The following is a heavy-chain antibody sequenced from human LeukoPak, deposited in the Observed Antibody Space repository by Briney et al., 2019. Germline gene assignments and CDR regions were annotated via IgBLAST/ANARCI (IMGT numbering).Heavy chain of an antibody. CDR3: ARPTVTTGLAFDY. Sequence: GGSLRLSCAASGFTFSSYSMNWVRQAPGKGLEWVSSISSSSSYIYYADSVKGRFTISRDNAKNSLYLQMNGLRAEDTAVYYCARPTVTTGLAFDYWGQGTLVTVSS. CDR2: ISSSSSYI. J-gene: IGHJ4*02. V-gene: IGHV3-21*01. CDR1: GFTFSSYS. D-gene: IGHD4-11*01.